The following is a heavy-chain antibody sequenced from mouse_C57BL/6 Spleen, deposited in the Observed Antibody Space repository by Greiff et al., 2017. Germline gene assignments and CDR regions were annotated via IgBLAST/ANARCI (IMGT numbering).Heavy chain of an antibody. CDR3: SRWLPFAY. CDR1: GYTFTDYE. J-gene: IGHJ3*01. D-gene: IGHD1-2*01. Sequence: VQLQQSGAELVRPGASVTLSCKASGYTFTDYEMHWVKQTPVHGLEWIGAIDPETGGTAYNQKFKGKAILTADKSSSTAYMELSSLTSEDSAVYYCSRWLPFAYWGQGTLVTVSA. V-gene: IGHV1-15*01. CDR2: IDPETGGT.